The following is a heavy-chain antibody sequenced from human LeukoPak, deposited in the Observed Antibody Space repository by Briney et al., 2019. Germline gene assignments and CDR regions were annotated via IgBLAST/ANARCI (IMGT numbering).Heavy chain of an antibody. Sequence: TETLSLTCAVYGGSFSDYYWTWIRQPPGKGLEWIGEINHSGSTKDNPSLRSRVTIPVDTSKNQFSLRLSSVTAADTAVYYCARCGGYDYLDDYWGQGTLVTVSS. D-gene: IGHD5-12*01. CDR3: ARCGGYDYLDDY. CDR2: INHSGST. CDR1: GGSFSDYY. J-gene: IGHJ4*02. V-gene: IGHV4-34*01.